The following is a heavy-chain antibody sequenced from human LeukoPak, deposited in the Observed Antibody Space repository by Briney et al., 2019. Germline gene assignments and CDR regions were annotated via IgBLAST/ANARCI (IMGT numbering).Heavy chain of an antibody. V-gene: IGHV3-30*02. CDR1: GFTFSSYG. CDR2: IRYDGSNK. Sequence: PGGSLRLSCAASGFTFSSYGMHWVRQAPGKGLEWVAFIRYDGSNKYYADSVKGRFTISRDNSKNTLYLQMNSLRAEDTALYYCAKDIGILTGSDDYWGQGTLVTVSS. D-gene: IGHD3-9*01. J-gene: IGHJ4*02. CDR3: AKDIGILTGSDDY.